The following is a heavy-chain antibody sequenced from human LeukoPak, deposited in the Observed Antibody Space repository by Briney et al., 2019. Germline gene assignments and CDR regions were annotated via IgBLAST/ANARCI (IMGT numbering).Heavy chain of an antibody. D-gene: IGHD6-13*01. CDR3: ATSIAAAGTYVY. CDR1: GYTFTSYA. Sequence: ASVTVSCKASGYTFTSYAMHWVRQAPGQRLEWMGWINAGNGNTKYSQKFQGRVTITRDTSASTAYIELSSLRSEDTAVYYCATSIAAAGTYVYWGQGTLVTVSS. CDR2: INAGNGNT. V-gene: IGHV1-3*01. J-gene: IGHJ4*02.